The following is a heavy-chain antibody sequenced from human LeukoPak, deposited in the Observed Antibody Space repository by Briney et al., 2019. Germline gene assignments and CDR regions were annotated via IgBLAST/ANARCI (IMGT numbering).Heavy chain of an antibody. CDR2: INHSGST. CDR3: ARGQVSIAAAVSYFDY. Sequence: SETLSLTCTVSGGSFSGYYWSWIRQPPGKGLEWIGEINHSGSTNYNPSLKSRVTISVDTSKNQFSLKLSSVTAADTAVYYCARGQVSIAAAVSYFDYWGQGTLVTVSS. D-gene: IGHD6-13*01. V-gene: IGHV4-34*01. J-gene: IGHJ4*02. CDR1: GGSFSGYY.